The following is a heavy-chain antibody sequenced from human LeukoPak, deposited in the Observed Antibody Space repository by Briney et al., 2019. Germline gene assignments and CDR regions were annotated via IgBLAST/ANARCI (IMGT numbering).Heavy chain of an antibody. CDR3: ARTTVTTFGPFDY. CDR1: GGSISSSSYY. CDR2: IYYSGST. Sequence: SETLSLTCTVSGGSISSSSYYWGWIRQPPGKGLEWIGSIYYSGSTYYNPSLKSRVTISVDTSKNQFSLKLSSVTAADTAVYYCARTTVTTFGPFDYWGQGTLVTVSS. J-gene: IGHJ4*02. V-gene: IGHV4-39*07. D-gene: IGHD4-11*01.